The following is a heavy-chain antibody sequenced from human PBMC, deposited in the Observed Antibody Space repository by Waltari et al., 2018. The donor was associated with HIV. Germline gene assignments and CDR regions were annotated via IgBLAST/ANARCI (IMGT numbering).Heavy chain of an antibody. CDR3: VRYSSAYH. V-gene: IGHV3-48*02. CDR1: GFTFSNYA. CDR2: ISSGSETI. Sequence: EVHLVESGGGLVQHGGSLRLSCAASGFTFSNYAMNWVRQAPGKGLEWVAYISSGSETIYYADSVKGRFTISRDNGQNSLFLQMSSLRDEDTAVYYCVRYSSAYHWGQGTLLTVSS. J-gene: IGHJ1*01. D-gene: IGHD5-18*01.